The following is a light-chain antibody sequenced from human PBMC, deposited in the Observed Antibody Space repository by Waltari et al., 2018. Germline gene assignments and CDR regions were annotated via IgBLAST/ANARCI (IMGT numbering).Light chain of an antibody. CDR1: NLGRKS. J-gene: IGLJ6*01. CDR2: HDY. V-gene: IGLV3-21*01. CDR3: QVWESTTDNV. Sequence: YVLTQPPSVSVAPGQTATITCGGDNLGRKSVHWYQQRPGQAPHLVIFHDYERPSGIPERFSGTNSANTATLTISGVEVGDEGDYYCQVWESTTDNVFGGGTKVTVL.